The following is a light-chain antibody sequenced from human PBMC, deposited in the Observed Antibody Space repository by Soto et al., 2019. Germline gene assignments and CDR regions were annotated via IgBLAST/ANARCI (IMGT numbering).Light chain of an antibody. CDR3: QQPYITPYT. CDR1: QGISTD. Sequence: DIQVTQSPVSLSASVGDRVTITCRTSQGISTDLNWYQQKAGDAPRLLISAASDLQKGVPSRFSGSGSGADFTLTISSLRPEDFATYYCQQPYITPYTFGQGAKLEI. V-gene: IGKV1-39*01. CDR2: AAS. J-gene: IGKJ2*01.